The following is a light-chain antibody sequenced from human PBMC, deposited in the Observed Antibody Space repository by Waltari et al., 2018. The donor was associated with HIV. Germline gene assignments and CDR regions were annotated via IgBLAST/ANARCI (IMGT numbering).Light chain of an antibody. CDR1: SGHSAYA. CDR2: LNSDGSH. V-gene: IGLV4-69*01. CDR3: QTWGTGIRV. J-gene: IGLJ2*01. Sequence: LVLTQSPPPPPSLGASLTLTCTLSSGHSAYAIAWHQKKSEKGPRYLMKLNSDGSHSKGDGIPDRVSGSSSGAERYLTISSLQSEDEADYYCQTWGTGIRVFGGGTKLTVL.